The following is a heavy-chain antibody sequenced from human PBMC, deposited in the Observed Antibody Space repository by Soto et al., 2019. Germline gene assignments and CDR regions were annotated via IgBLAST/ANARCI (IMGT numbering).Heavy chain of an antibody. CDR3: ARDSGGVVPAAIGVDY. Sequence: QVQLVESGGGVVQPGRSLRLSCAASGFTFSSYGMHWVRQAPGKGLEWVAVIWYDGSNKYYADSVKGRFTISRDNSKNTLYRQMNSLRAEDTAVYYCARDSGGVVPAAIGVDYWGQGTLVTVSS. D-gene: IGHD2-2*01. V-gene: IGHV3-33*01. J-gene: IGHJ4*02. CDR1: GFTFSSYG. CDR2: IWYDGSNK.